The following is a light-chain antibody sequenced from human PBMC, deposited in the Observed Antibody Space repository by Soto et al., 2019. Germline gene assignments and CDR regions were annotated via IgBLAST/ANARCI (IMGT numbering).Light chain of an antibody. J-gene: IGKJ5*01. CDR1: QSVGSY. CDR2: DAS. V-gene: IGKV3-11*01. Sequence: EIALTQSPATLSLSPGERATLSCRASQSVGSYLAWYQQQPGQAPRLLIYDASNRATGIPARFSGSGSGTDFTLTISSLEPEDCAVYYCQQRSNWPITLGQGARLEIK. CDR3: QQRSNWPIT.